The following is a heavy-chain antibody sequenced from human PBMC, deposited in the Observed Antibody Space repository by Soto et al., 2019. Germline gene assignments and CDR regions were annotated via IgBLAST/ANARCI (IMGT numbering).Heavy chain of an antibody. V-gene: IGHV5-51*01. CDR3: ARIGAGIEVAGTKYDYYCYGMDV. CDR1: GYSFTSYW. D-gene: IGHD6-19*01. Sequence: PGESLKISCKGSGYSFTSYWIGWVRQMPGKGLEWMGIIYPGDSDTRYSPSFQGQVTISADKSISTAYLQWSSLKASDTAMYYCARIGAGIEVAGTKYDYYCYGMDVGGQGTTVSVSS. CDR2: IYPGDSDT. J-gene: IGHJ6*02.